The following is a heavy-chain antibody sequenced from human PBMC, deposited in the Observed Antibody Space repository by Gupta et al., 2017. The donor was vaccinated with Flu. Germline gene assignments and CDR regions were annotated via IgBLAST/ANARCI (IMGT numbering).Heavy chain of an antibody. Sequence: HWVRQAPGKGLEWVAVIGYEGTKKFYADSVKGRFIISRDNSMNTVYLEMDSLRAEDTAVYYCAREVGFDNWNVFYYYGMDVWGQGTTVTVSS. CDR3: AREVGFDNWNVFYYYGMDV. J-gene: IGHJ6*02. CDR2: IGYEGTKK. V-gene: IGHV3-33*01. D-gene: IGHD1-20*01.